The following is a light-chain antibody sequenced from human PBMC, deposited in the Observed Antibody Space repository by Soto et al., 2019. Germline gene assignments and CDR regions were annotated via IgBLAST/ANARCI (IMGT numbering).Light chain of an antibody. J-gene: IGKJ1*01. CDR3: QVRDVWPT. CDR1: QTVSTS. Sequence: IGLTQSPPTPSLSPGERAALSCSASQTVSTSFAWYQHKPGQAPRLIIYDASKRAPGIPARFSGSGSGTDFTLTISSLEPEDFAVYYCQVRDVWPTFGQGTKVDIK. V-gene: IGKV3-11*01. CDR2: DAS.